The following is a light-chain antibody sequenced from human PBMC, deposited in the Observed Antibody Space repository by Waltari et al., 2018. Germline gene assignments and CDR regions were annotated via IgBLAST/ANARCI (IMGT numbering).Light chain of an antibody. CDR2: GAS. J-gene: IGKJ2*01. CDR1: QSITTF. V-gene: IGKV1-39*01. CDR3: QQSYSSPYT. Sequence: DIQMTQSPSSQSASVGDRVNITCRASQSITTFLNWYQQKPGKAPKLLFYGASSLQSGVPSRFSCSGSGTDFTLTISSLQVEAFATYYCQQSYSSPYTFGQGTNLEIK.